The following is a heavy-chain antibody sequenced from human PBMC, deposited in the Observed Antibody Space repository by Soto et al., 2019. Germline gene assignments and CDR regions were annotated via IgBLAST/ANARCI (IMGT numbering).Heavy chain of an antibody. D-gene: IGHD2-15*01. CDR2: INHSGST. V-gene: IGHV4-34*01. Sequence: QVQLQQWGAGLLKPSETLSLTCAVYGGSFSGYYWSWIRQPPGKGLEWIGEINHSGSTTYNPSLKSRVTISVDTSKNQCSLKLTSVTAADTALYYCARDPHCSGRNCYSFDYWGQGILVTVSS. J-gene: IGHJ4*02. CDR1: GGSFSGYY. CDR3: ARDPHCSGRNCYSFDY.